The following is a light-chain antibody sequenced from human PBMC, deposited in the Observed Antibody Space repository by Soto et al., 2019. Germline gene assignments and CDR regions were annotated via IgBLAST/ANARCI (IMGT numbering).Light chain of an antibody. CDR3: QQSYSTPLT. CDR2: AAS. CDR1: QSISSY. V-gene: IGKV1-39*01. J-gene: IGKJ3*01. Sequence: DIQMTQSPSSLSASVGDRVTITCRASQSISSYLNWYQQKPGKAPKLLIYAASSLQSGVPSRFSGSRSGTDFTLANSSLLPEDFATYYCQQSYSTPLTFGPGTKVDI.